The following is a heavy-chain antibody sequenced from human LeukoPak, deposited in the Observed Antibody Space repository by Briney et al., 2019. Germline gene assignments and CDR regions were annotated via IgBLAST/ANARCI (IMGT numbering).Heavy chain of an antibody. Sequence: ASVKVSCKASGYTFTGYYMHWVRQAPGQGLEWMGWLNPNSGGTNYAQKFQGRVTMTRDTSISTAYMELSRLRSDDTAVYYCARGYGLVYCSGGSCYSYFDYWGQGTLVTVSS. CDR3: ARGYGLVYCSGGSCYSYFDY. J-gene: IGHJ4*02. D-gene: IGHD2-15*01. V-gene: IGHV1-2*02. CDR2: LNPNSGGT. CDR1: GYTFTGYY.